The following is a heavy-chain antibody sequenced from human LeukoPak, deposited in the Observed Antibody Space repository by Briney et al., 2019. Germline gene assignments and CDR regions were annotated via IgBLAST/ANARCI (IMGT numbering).Heavy chain of an antibody. CDR2: IKQDGREQ. CDR3: AGSDTTGYSPREWDYWYFDL. D-gene: IGHD3-9*01. V-gene: IGHV3-7*01. Sequence: PGGSLRLSCAASGFTFTTYWMGWVRQAPGKGLEWVANIKQDGREQYYVDSVKGRFTISRDNAKNSLSLQMNSLRAEDTAVYYCAGSDTTGYSPREWDYWYFDLWGRGTLVTVSS. J-gene: IGHJ2*01. CDR1: GFTFTTYW.